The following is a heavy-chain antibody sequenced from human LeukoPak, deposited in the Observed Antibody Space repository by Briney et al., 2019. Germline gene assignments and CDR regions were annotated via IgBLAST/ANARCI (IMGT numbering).Heavy chain of an antibody. CDR2: SSPYNGNT. V-gene: IGHV1-18*01. Sequence: ASVKVSCKASGYTFTSYGISWVRQAPGQGLEWMGWSSPYNGNTNYAQKLRGRVTMTTDTSTSTAYMELRSLRSDDTAVYYCARGGTSGWRTPNDDYWGQGTLVTVSS. CDR3: ARGGTSGWRTPNDDY. D-gene: IGHD6-19*01. J-gene: IGHJ4*02. CDR1: GYTFTSYG.